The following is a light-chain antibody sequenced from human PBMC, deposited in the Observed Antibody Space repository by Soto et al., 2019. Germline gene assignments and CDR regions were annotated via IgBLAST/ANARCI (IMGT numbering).Light chain of an antibody. J-gene: IGKJ1*01. V-gene: IGKV1-6*01. CDR2: ATS. CDR3: IQDFISPLT. Sequence: AIQMTQSPSSLSASFGDRVTITCRASQGIRGDLGWYQQKPGKAPKLLISATSTLQSGVPSRFSGRGSGTNFTLTISSPQPEDFATYYCIQDFISPLTVGQGTKVDIK. CDR1: QGIRGD.